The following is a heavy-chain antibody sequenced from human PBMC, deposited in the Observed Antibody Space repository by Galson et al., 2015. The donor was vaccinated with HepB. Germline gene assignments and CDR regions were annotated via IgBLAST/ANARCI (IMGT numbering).Heavy chain of an antibody. CDR1: GFTFSSYT. CDR3: ATTKFGNDAYWTFEI. Sequence: SLRLSCAASGFTFSSYTMSWVRQTPEKGLQWVSYISTNDATIYYTDSVKGRFTVARDNARNAVFLQMTSLRAEDTAVYYCATTKFGNDAYWTFEIWGQGTLVTVSS. CDR2: ISTNDATI. D-gene: IGHD3-16*01. J-gene: IGHJ3*02. V-gene: IGHV3-48*04.